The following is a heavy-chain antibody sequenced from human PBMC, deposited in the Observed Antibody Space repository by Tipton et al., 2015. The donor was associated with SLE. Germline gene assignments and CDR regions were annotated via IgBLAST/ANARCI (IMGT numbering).Heavy chain of an antibody. CDR3: ARRLGTYYYDSTVAC. Sequence: TLSLTCTVSGASVSSSVYSWGWIRQPPGKGLEWIGYIFYSGSTNYNPSLKSRVTISVDTSKNQFSLKLSSVTAADTAVYYCARRLGTYYYDSTVACWGQGTLVTVSS. V-gene: IGHV4-61*08. CDR1: GASVSSSVYS. D-gene: IGHD3-22*01. CDR2: IFYSGST. J-gene: IGHJ4*02.